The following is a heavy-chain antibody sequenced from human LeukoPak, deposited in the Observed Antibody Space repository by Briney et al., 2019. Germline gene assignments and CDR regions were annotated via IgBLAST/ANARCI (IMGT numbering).Heavy chain of an antibody. Sequence: GGSLRLSCAASGFTFSSYCMHWVRQAPGKGLVWVSRINSDGSSTSYADSVKGRFTISRDNAKNTLYLQMNSLRAEDTAVYYCARDGCSSTSCYADWFDPWGQGTLVTVSS. CDR2: INSDGSST. CDR1: GFTFSSYC. J-gene: IGHJ5*02. D-gene: IGHD2-2*01. CDR3: ARDGCSSTSCYADWFDP. V-gene: IGHV3-74*01.